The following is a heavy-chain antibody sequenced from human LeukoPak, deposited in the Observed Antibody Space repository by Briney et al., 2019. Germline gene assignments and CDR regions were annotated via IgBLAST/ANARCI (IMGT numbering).Heavy chain of an antibody. V-gene: IGHV5-51*01. CDR3: ARGMGRRAFEI. CDR1: GYFFPSSW. D-gene: IGHD3-10*01. Sequence: GESLKLSCKASGYFFPSSWIGWVRQMPGKGVEWMGIIYPGDSETIYGPSFQGQVTISADKSISTAYLQWSSLKASDTAMYYCARGMGRRAFEIWGQGTMVTVSS. CDR2: IYPGDSET. J-gene: IGHJ3*02.